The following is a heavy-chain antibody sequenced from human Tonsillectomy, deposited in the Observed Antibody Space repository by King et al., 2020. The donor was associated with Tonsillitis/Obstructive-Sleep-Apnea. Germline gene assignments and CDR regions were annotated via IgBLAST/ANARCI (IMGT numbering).Heavy chain of an antibody. Sequence: VQLVESGGGVVQPGGSLRLSCAASGFTFDDYAMHWVRQAPGKGLEWVSLITGDGISTYYADSVKGRFTISRDNCKNSLYLQMNSLRTEDTALYYCAKGSHGGGGGVYFDLWGRGTLVTVSS. CDR2: ITGDGIST. CDR3: AKGSHGGGGGVYFDL. D-gene: IGHD3-16*01. J-gene: IGHJ2*01. CDR1: GFTFDDYA. V-gene: IGHV3-43*02.